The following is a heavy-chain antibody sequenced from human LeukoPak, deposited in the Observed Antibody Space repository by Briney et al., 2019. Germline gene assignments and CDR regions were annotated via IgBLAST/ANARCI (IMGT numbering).Heavy chain of an antibody. Sequence: GGSLRLSCTASGFTFSAYEMNWVRQAPGKGLEWISYISSSGTTIYYADSVKGRFTISRDNAKNSLFLQMNSLRVEDTAVYYCARDYYDSQGYASWFDPWGQGTLVTVSS. CDR2: ISSSGTTI. CDR1: GFTFSAYE. J-gene: IGHJ5*02. D-gene: IGHD3-22*01. V-gene: IGHV3-48*03. CDR3: ARDYYDSQGYASWFDP.